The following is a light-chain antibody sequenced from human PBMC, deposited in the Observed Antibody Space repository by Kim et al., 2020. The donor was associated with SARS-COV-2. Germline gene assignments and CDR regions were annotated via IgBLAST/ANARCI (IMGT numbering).Light chain of an antibody. CDR2: QDS. Sequence: SGSPGKTASSTCSGDKLGNKYTCWYQQKPGQSPVLVIYQDSKRPSGIPERFSGSNSGNTATLTISGTQAMDEADYYCQAWDRTTVVFGGGTQLTVL. CDR3: QAWDRTTVV. CDR1: KLGNKY. V-gene: IGLV3-1*01. J-gene: IGLJ3*02.